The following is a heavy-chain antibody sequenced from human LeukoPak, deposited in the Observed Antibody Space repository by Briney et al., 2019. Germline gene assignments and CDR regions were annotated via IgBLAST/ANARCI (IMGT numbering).Heavy chain of an antibody. CDR1: GYTFTGYY. J-gene: IGHJ4*02. CDR3: AREEGSYPESLDS. Sequence: ASVKVSCKASGYTFTGYYMHWVRQAPGQGLEWMGWINPGSGDTTYAQKFQGRVTMTRDTSISTAYMELSRLTSDDTAVCYCAREEGSYPESLDSWGQGSLVTVPS. D-gene: IGHD1-26*01. CDR2: INPGSGDT. V-gene: IGHV1-2*02.